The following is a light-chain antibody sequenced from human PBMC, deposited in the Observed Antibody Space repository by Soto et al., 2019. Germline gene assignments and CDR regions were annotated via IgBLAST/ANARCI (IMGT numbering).Light chain of an antibody. CDR2: EVS. J-gene: IGLJ2*01. CDR1: SSDVGGYNY. Sequence: QSVLTQPPSASGSPGQSVTISCTGTSSDVGGYNYVSWHQQHPGKAPKLMIYEVSKRPSGVPDRFSGSKSGNTASLTVSGLQAEDEADYYCSSYAGSNKAVFGGGTKVTVL. V-gene: IGLV2-8*01. CDR3: SSYAGSNKAV.